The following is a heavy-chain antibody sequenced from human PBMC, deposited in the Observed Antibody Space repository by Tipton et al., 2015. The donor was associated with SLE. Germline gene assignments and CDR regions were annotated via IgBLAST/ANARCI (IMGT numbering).Heavy chain of an antibody. V-gene: IGHV4-39*07. J-gene: IGHJ3*02. CDR2: IYYSGST. CDR3: ASPIGDPDAFDI. CDR1: GGSISSYY. Sequence: TLSLTCTVSGGSISSYYWGWIRQPPRKGLEWIGRIYYSGSTYYNPSLKSRVTISVDTSKNQFSLKLSSVTAADTAVYYCASPIGDPDAFDIWGQGTMVTVSS. D-gene: IGHD4-17*01.